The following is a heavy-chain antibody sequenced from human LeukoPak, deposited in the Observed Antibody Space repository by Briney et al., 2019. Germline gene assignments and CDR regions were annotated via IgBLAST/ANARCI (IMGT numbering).Heavy chain of an antibody. J-gene: IGHJ4*02. Sequence: ASVKVSCKASGYTFTSYYMHWVRQAPGQGLEWMGIINPSGGSTSYAQKFQGRVTMTRDMSTSTVYMELRSLRSDDTAVYYCARILRDYYDSSGYPDYWGQGTLVTVSS. CDR1: GYTFTSYY. CDR2: INPSGGST. CDR3: ARILRDYYDSSGYPDY. V-gene: IGHV1-46*01. D-gene: IGHD3-22*01.